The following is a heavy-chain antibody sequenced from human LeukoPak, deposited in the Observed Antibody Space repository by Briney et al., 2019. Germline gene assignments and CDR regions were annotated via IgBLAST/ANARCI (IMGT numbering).Heavy chain of an antibody. V-gene: IGHV3-30*02. CDR3: AKTLVVPNYYFDY. D-gene: IGHD2-8*02. J-gene: IGHJ4*02. Sequence: GGSLRLSCAASGFTFSSYGMHWVRQAPGKGLEWVAFIRYDGSNKYYADSVKGRFTISRDNSKNTLYLQMNSLRAEDTAVYYCAKTLVVPNYYFDYWGQGTLVTVSS. CDR1: GFTFSSYG. CDR2: IRYDGSNK.